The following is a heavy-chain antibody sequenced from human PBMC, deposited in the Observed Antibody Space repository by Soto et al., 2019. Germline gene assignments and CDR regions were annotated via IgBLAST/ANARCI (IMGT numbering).Heavy chain of an antibody. D-gene: IGHD3-16*02. Sequence: PGGSLRLSCAASGFTFSSYWMSWVRQAPGKGLEWVANIKQDGSEKYYVDSVKGRFTISRDNAKNSLYPQMNSLRAEDTAVYYCARDLTTYYDYIWGSYRYRGLDYWGQGTLVTAPQ. CDR2: IKQDGSEK. CDR1: GFTFSSYW. CDR3: ARDLTTYYDYIWGSYRYRGLDY. V-gene: IGHV3-7*01. J-gene: IGHJ4*02.